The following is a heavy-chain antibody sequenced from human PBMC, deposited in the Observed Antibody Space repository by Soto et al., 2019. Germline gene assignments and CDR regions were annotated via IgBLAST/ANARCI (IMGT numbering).Heavy chain of an antibody. Sequence: QVQLQESGPGLVKPSQTLSLTCTVSGGSISSGGYYWSWIRQHPGKGLEWIGYIYYSGSTYYNPSHKSRVNISVDTSKNQFSLKLSSVTAADTAVYYCARVCGGDCHYGMDVWGQGTTVTVSS. V-gene: IGHV4-31*03. CDR1: GGSISSGGYY. CDR3: ARVCGGDCHYGMDV. CDR2: IYYSGST. J-gene: IGHJ6*02. D-gene: IGHD2-21*02.